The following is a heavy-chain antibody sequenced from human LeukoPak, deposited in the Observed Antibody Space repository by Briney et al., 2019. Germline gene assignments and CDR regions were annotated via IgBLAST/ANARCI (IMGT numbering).Heavy chain of an antibody. CDR1: GFTFSSYD. CDR3: ARDRRSFVVVPAAIDY. J-gene: IGHJ4*02. Sequence: GGSLRLSCAASGFTFSSYDMHWVRHATGKGLEWVSAIGTAGDTYYPGSVKGRFTISRENAKNSLYLQMNSLRAGDTAVYYCARDRRSFVVVPAAIDYWGQGTLVTVSS. CDR2: IGTAGDT. V-gene: IGHV3-13*01. D-gene: IGHD2-2*01.